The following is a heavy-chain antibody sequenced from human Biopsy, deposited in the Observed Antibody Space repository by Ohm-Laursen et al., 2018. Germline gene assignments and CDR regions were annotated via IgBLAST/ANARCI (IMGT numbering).Heavy chain of an antibody. V-gene: IGHV3-21*06. J-gene: IGHJ5*01. D-gene: IGHD3-10*01. CDR3: ATELLPPGVGGPWLDS. Sequence: SLRLSCAASGVTLGGHGMNSVRQAPGKGLEWLSSISASSSYIYYAVSVKGRFTVSRDNTKNTLYLQMNSLRAADTAIYFCATELLPPGVGGPWLDSWGQGTPVTVSS. CDR2: ISASSSYI. CDR1: GVTLGGHG.